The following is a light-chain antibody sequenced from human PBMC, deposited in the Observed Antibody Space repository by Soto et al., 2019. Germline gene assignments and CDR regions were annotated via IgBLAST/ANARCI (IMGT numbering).Light chain of an antibody. CDR1: SSDVGGYNY. J-gene: IGLJ1*01. CDR2: DVS. Sequence: QFALTQPASSSGSPGQSITISCTGTSSDVGGYNYVSWYQQHPGKAPKLIISDVSNRPSGVSNRFSGSNSGNTDSLTISGLQAEDEDDYYRNSYTSSSTHVFGTGTKLTVL. CDR3: NSYTSSSTHV. V-gene: IGLV2-14*03.